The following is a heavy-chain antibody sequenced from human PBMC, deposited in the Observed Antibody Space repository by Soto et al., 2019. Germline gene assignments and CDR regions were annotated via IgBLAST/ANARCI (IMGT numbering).Heavy chain of an antibody. D-gene: IGHD6-19*01. Sequence: ASVKVSCKASGYTLTSYAMHWVRQAPGQRLEWMGWINAGNGNTKYSQKFQGRVTITRDTSASTAYMELSSLRSEDTAVDYCARGAIAVPATNYCYCWGQGTLGAVAS. CDR3: ARGAIAVPATNYCYC. CDR1: GYTLTSYA. V-gene: IGHV1-3*01. CDR2: INAGNGNT. J-gene: IGHJ4*02.